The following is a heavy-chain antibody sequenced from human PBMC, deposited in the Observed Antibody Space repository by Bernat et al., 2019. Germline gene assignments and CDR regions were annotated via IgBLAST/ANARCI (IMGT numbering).Heavy chain of an antibody. D-gene: IGHD3-22*01. CDR3: ARSSIVVVTIPDY. CDR1: GFTFSSYG. CDR2: IWYDGSNK. J-gene: IGHJ4*02. Sequence: QVQLVESGGGVVQPGRSLRLSCAASGFTFSSYGMHWVRQAPGKGLEWVAVIWYDGSNKYYADSVKGRFTISRDNSKNTLYLQMNSLRAEDTAVYCCARSSIVVVTIPDYWGQGTLVTVSS. V-gene: IGHV3-33*01.